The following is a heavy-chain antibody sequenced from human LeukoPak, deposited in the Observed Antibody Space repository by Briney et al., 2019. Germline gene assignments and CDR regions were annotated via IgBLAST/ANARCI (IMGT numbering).Heavy chain of an antibody. CDR3: ARSTLQLCSPYYYMDA. Sequence: ASVKVSCKASGYTFTNYGISWVRQAPGQGLEWMGWISVYNGNTNYAQKFQGRVTMTTDTSTNTAYMELRSLRSDDTAMYYCARSTLQLCSPYYYMDAWGKGTTVTVSS. CDR2: ISVYNGNT. V-gene: IGHV1-18*01. CDR1: GYTFTNYG. D-gene: IGHD5-18*01. J-gene: IGHJ6*03.